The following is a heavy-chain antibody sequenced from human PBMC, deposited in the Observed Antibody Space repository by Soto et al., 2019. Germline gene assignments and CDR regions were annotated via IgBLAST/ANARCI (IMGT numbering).Heavy chain of an antibody. CDR3: ARGRGWRDY. CDR1: GYTVTSYD. CDR2: INLNSGDT. Sequence: QVQLVQSGAEVKKPGASVKVSCKASGYTVTSYDINWVRQAAGQGLEWMGWINLNSGDTDSAQKFQGRLTMTRDTSISTAYMELSSLTSEDTAVYYCARGRGWRDYWGQGTLVTVSS. D-gene: IGHD6-19*01. V-gene: IGHV1-8*01. J-gene: IGHJ4*02.